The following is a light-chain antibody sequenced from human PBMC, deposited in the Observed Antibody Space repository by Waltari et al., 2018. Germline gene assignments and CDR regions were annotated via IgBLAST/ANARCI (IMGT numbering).Light chain of an antibody. CDR1: QSVRQY. CDR3: QQRNDWPLT. J-gene: IGKJ4*02. Sequence: EIVLTQSPAPLSLSPGERPTRSCRASQSVRQYLAWYQQKPGQAPRLLIHDTSNRETGIPARFTGSGSGTDFTLTISNVEPEDFAVYYCQQRNDWPLTFGGGTKVEIK. CDR2: DTS. V-gene: IGKV3-11*01.